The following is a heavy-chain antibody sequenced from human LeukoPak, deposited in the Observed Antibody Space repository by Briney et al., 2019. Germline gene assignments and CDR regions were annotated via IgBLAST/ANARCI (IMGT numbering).Heavy chain of an antibody. CDR3: ASEDTIFNY. CDR1: GFTFSRYG. V-gene: IGHV3-30*04. J-gene: IGHJ4*02. CDR2: ISYDGSNK. D-gene: IGHD3-3*01. Sequence: GGSLRLSCAASGFTFSRYGMHWVRQAPGKGLEWVTAISYDGSNKYYADSVKGRFTISRDNSKNTLYVQMNSLRAEDTAVYYCASEDTIFNYWGQGTLVTVSS.